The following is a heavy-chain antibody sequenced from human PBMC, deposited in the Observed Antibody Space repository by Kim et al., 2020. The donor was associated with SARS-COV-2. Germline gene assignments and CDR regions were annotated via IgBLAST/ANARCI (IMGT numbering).Heavy chain of an antibody. CDR3: AIVLRYFDWFHCDY. V-gene: IGHV1-3*01. J-gene: IGHJ4*02. Sequence: SQKFQGRVTITRDTSASTAYMELSSLRSEDTAVYYCAIVLRYFDWFHCDYWGQGTLVTVSS. D-gene: IGHD3-9*01.